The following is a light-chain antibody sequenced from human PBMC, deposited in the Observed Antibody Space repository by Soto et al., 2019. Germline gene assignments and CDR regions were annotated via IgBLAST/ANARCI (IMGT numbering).Light chain of an antibody. CDR1: SGDVGAYNY. J-gene: IGLJ2*01. CDR3: SSFTTASTLL. V-gene: IGLV2-14*01. CDR2: DVT. Sequence: QSALTQPASVSGSPGQSITISCTGSSGDVGAYNYVSWFQQHPGKAPKIILYDVTSRPSGISNRFSGSTSGNTASLTISGLQTEDEADYYCSSFTTASTLLFGGGTKLTVL.